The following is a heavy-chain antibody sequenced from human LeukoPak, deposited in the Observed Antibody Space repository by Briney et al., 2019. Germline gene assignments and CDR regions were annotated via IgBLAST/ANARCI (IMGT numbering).Heavy chain of an antibody. CDR1: GGTFSSYA. CDR3: ASGKGRSRVGYSYGFYVDAFDI. V-gene: IGHV1-69*05. CDR2: VIPIFGTA. J-gene: IGHJ3*02. Sequence: SVKVSCKASGGTFSSYAISWVRQAPGQGLEWMGRVIPIFGTANYAQKFQGRVTITTDVSTSTAYMELSSLRSEDTAVYYCASGKGRSRVGYSYGFYVDAFDIWGQGTMVTVSS. D-gene: IGHD5-18*01.